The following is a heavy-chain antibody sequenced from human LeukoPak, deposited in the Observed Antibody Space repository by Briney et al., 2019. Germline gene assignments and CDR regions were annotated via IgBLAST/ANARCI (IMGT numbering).Heavy chain of an antibody. CDR1: GFTFSSYW. V-gene: IGHV3-74*01. D-gene: IGHD4-17*01. J-gene: IGHJ3*02. CDR2: IDYDGNTT. CDR3: ARDLGVDYGDYVGHDAFDI. Sequence: GGSLRLSCAASGFTFSSYWMHWVRQVPGKGLVWVSRIDYDGNTTTYADSVKGRFTISRDNSKNTLYLQMNSLRAEDTAVYYCARDLGVDYGDYVGHDAFDIWGQGTMVTVSS.